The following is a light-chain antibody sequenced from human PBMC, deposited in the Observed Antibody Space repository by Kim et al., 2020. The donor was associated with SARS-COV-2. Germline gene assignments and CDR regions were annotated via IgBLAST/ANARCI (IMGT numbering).Light chain of an antibody. CDR1: ESISSW. CDR2: TAS. V-gene: IGKV1-5*03. CDR3: QQYSSYWT. Sequence: SAFGGNVITITCRTRESISSWLSWYQQKPGKAPKLLYYTASILESGVPSRFSGSASETEFTLTISSLQPEDFATYYCQQYSSYWTFGQGTKVEIK. J-gene: IGKJ1*01.